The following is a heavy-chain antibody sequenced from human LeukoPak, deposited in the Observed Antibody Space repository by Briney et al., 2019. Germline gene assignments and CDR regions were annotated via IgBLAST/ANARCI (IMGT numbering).Heavy chain of an antibody. Sequence: GGSLRLSCVVSGLTVSSNYMNWVRQAPGKGLEWVSVLYSGGITYSADSVKGRFTISRDISKNTLYLQMNSLRAEDTAVYYCARATHGSYWFDPWGQGTLVTVSS. CDR1: GLTVSSNY. J-gene: IGHJ5*02. V-gene: IGHV3-66*01. CDR3: ARATHGSYWFDP. CDR2: LYSGGIT.